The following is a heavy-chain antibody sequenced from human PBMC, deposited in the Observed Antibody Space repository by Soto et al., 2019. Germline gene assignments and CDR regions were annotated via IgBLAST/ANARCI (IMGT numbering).Heavy chain of an antibody. D-gene: IGHD5-18*01. CDR3: AKDMRNPYSYGPGGIEFYYFDY. J-gene: IGHJ4*02. CDR1: GFTFDDYA. Sequence: GGSLRLSCAASGFTFDDYAMHWVRQAPGKGLEWVSGISWNSGSIGYADSVKGRFTISRDNAKNSLYLQMNSLRAEDTALYYCAKDMRNPYSYGPGGIEFYYFDYWGQGTLVTVSS. V-gene: IGHV3-9*01. CDR2: ISWNSGSI.